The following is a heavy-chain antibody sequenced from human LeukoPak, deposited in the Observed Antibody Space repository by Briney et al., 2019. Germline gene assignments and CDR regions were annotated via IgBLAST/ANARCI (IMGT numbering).Heavy chain of an antibody. V-gene: IGHV4-31*03. CDR1: GGSISSGGYY. CDR2: IYYSGST. J-gene: IGHJ6*02. CDR3: ARVSVVPAVMRPYYYYYGMDV. Sequence: SETLSLTCTVSGGSISSGGYYWSWIRQYPGKGLEWIGYIYYSGSTYYNPSLKSRVTISVDTSKNQFSLKLSSVTAADTAVYYCARVSVVPAVMRPYYYYYGMDVWGQGTTVTVSS. D-gene: IGHD2-2*01.